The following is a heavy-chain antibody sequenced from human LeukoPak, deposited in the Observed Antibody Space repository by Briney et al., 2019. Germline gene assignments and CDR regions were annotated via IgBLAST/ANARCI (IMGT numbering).Heavy chain of an antibody. V-gene: IGHV3-48*03. Sequence: GGSLRLSCAASGFTFSSYEMNWVRQAPGKGLEWVSYISSSGSTIYYADSVKGRFTISRDNAKNSLYLQMNSLRAEDTAVYYCAREPTEPSGAFDIWGQGTMVTVSS. J-gene: IGHJ3*02. CDR3: AREPTEPSGAFDI. D-gene: IGHD1-14*01. CDR2: ISSSGSTI. CDR1: GFTFSSYE.